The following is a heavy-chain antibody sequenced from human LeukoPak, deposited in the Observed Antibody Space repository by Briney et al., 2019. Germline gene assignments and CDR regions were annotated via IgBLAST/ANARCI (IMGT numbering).Heavy chain of an antibody. V-gene: IGHV3-21*01. CDR1: GFTFSSYS. Sequence: GGSLRLSCAASGFTFSSYSMNWVRQAPGKGLEWVSSISSSSTSIYYAASVKGRFTICRDNAKNSLYLQVNGQGAEDTAVYYCARDSKLYCSSTSSYMDVWRKGTTHTVSS. CDR2: ISSSSTSI. D-gene: IGHD2-2*01. CDR3: ARDSKLYCSSTSSYMDV. J-gene: IGHJ6*04.